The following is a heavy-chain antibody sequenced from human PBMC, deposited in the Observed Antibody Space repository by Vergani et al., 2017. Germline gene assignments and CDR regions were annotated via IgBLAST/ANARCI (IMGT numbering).Heavy chain of an antibody. CDR1: GESFSGYY. J-gene: IGHJ4*02. V-gene: IGHV4-34*01. Sequence: QVQLQQCGAGLLNPSETLSLTCAVYGESFSGYYWSWIRQPPGKGLEWIGEINHGGRTNYSPALKSRVTISVDTSKNQFSLKLNSVTAADTAVYYCARLSLGSTSDYWGQGTLVTVSS. CDR2: INHGGRT. D-gene: IGHD6-13*01. CDR3: ARLSLGSTSDY.